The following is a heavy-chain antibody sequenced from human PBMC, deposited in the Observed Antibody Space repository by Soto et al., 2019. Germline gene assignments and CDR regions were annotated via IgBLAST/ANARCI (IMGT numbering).Heavy chain of an antibody. J-gene: IGHJ3*02. CDR3: AHPRGYGVFDAYDI. CDR1: GFTFSTYT. V-gene: IGHV3-23*01. Sequence: GGSLTLSCTASGFTFSTYTMCWVRQAPGQGLEWVSAINAGGGSTYYADSVKGRFTISRDNSVNTLFMQMNSLRTEDTAVYYCAHPRGYGVFDAYDIWGQGALVTVSS. D-gene: IGHD4-17*01. CDR2: INAGGGST.